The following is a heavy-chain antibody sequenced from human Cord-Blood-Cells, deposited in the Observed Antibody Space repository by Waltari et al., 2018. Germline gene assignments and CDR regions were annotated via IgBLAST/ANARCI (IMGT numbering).Heavy chain of an antibody. Sequence: QVQLQQWGAGLLKPPETLSLTPAVYGGSFSGYYWSWIRQPPGKGLEWIGEINNSGSTNYNPSLKSRVTISVDTSKNQFSLKLSSVTAADTAVYYCARSLQNIAAAGSFDYWGQGTLVTVSS. D-gene: IGHD6-13*01. CDR3: ARSLQNIAAAGSFDY. CDR2: INNSGST. CDR1: GGSFSGYY. J-gene: IGHJ4*02. V-gene: IGHV4-34*01.